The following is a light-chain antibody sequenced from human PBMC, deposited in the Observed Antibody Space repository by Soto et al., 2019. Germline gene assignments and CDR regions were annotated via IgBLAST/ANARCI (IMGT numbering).Light chain of an antibody. Sequence: QSALTQPRSVSVSPGQSVTISCTGTNSDIGAYNYVSWYQQYPGNAPKVVIYDVAKRPSGVPDRFSGSKSGNTASLTISGLLAEDEANYYCCSYAGSYAYVFGPGTKLTVL. V-gene: IGLV2-11*01. CDR2: DVA. J-gene: IGLJ1*01. CDR3: CSYAGSYAYV. CDR1: NSDIGAYNY.